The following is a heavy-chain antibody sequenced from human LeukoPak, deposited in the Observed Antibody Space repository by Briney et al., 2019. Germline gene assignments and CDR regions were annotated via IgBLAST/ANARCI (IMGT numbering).Heavy chain of an antibody. CDR2: IISKAAGGTT. CDR3: TTDTDHGYCSGGSCYHSGY. Sequence: GGSLTLSWLPSGFILSNAWMRWVGPPAGRGRGWVGRIISKAAGGTTEYAAPVKGRFTTSRDDSKNTLYLQMNSLKTEDTAVYYCTTDTDHGYCSGGSCYHSGYWGQGTLVTVSS. CDR1: GFILSNAW. J-gene: IGHJ4*02. V-gene: IGHV3-15*01. D-gene: IGHD2-15*01.